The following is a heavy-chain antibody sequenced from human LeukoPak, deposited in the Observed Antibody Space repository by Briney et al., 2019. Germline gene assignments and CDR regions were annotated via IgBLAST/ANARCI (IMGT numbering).Heavy chain of an antibody. CDR2: TYYRSKWYT. D-gene: IGHD2-15*01. CDR1: GDRVSSNSAA. CDR3: ARHEDRSSYYSAMGV. Sequence: SQTLSLTCVISGDRVSSNSAAWNWLRQSPSRGLEWLGRTYYRSKWYTDYAEYVKSRIIINTDTSKNHFSLQLNSLTPGDTAVYYCARHEDRSSYYSAMGVWGQGTTVTVSS. J-gene: IGHJ6*02. V-gene: IGHV6-1*01.